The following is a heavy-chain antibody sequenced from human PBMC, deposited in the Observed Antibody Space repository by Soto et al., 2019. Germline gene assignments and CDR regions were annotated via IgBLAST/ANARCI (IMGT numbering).Heavy chain of an antibody. D-gene: IGHD2-15*01. CDR2: IYYSGST. CDR3: ARHLPDIVVVVVGWFDP. J-gene: IGHJ5*02. CDR1: GGSISSSSYY. Sequence: QLQLQESGPGLVKPSETLSLTCTVSGGSISSSSYYWGWIRQPPGKGLEWIGSIYYSGSTYYNPSSMRRITTSVDTSKTEFSLKLSCVLAADTAVYYRARHLPDIVVVVVGWFDPWGQGTLVTVSS. V-gene: IGHV4-39*01.